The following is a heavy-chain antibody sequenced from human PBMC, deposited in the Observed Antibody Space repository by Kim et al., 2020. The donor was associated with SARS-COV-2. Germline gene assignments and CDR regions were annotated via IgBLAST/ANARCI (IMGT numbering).Heavy chain of an antibody. D-gene: IGHD3-22*01. Sequence: GRFTISRDNAKNSLYLQMNSPRAEDTALYYCAKDSSLYSSGSGIKSFFDIWGQGTMVTVSS. V-gene: IGHV3-9*01. J-gene: IGHJ3*02. CDR3: AKDSSLYSSGSGIKSFFDI.